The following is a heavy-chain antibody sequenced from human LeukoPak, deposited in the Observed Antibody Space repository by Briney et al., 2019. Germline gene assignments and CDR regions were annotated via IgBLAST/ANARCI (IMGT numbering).Heavy chain of an antibody. D-gene: IGHD2-8*02. CDR3: AQTLEVSTITVHY. CDR2: INHSGST. Sequence: SETLSLTCVVSGGSVSGYYWSWIRQPPGKGLEWIGEINHSGSTNYNPSLKSRVTISVDTSKNQFSLKLSSVTAADTAVYFCAQTLEVSTITVHYWGQGTLVTVSS. J-gene: IGHJ4*02. CDR1: GGSVSGYY. V-gene: IGHV4-34*01.